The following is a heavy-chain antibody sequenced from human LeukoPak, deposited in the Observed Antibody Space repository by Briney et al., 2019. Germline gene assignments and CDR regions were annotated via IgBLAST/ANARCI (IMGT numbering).Heavy chain of an antibody. CDR1: GFTLSDYW. CDR3: ARAPQIGFSGFDKNY. CDR2: INSDGSRI. J-gene: IGHJ4*02. V-gene: IGHV3-74*01. D-gene: IGHD5-12*01. Sequence: GGSLRPSCAASGFTLSDYWMHWVRQAPGKGLVWVSRINSDGSRIIYADSVKGRFTISRDNAKNTVYLQMNGLRADDTAVYFCARAPQIGFSGFDKNYWGQGTLVTVSS.